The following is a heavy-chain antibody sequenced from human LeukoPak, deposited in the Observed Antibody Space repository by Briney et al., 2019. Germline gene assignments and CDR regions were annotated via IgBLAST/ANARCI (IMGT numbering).Heavy chain of an antibody. CDR2: VSYDGSSI. CDR1: GFTFSTYG. Sequence: GGCLRLSCAASGFTFSTYGMHWVRQAPGKGLEGVAVVSYDGSSIYYADSVKRRFTISRDNSKNTLYLQMNRLRSEDTAVYICTKAQLRRHELGKFYFDYSGQGALVTVSS. D-gene: IGHD7-27*01. J-gene: IGHJ4*02. V-gene: IGHV3-30*18. CDR3: TKAQLRRHELGKFYFDY.